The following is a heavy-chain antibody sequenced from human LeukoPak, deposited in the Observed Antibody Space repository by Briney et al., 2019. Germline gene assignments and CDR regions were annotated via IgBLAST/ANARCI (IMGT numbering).Heavy chain of an antibody. CDR1: GFTFSIYA. V-gene: IGHV3-64*02. CDR2: ISSNGGST. J-gene: IGHJ3*02. Sequence: PGGSQRLSCAPSGFTFSIYAMHWARQAPGKGLEYVSAISSNGGSTYYADSVKGRFTISRDNSKNTLYLQINSLRAEDTAVYYCASSPDSLGNFDIWGQGTMVTVSS. D-gene: IGHD3-16*01. CDR3: ASSPDSLGNFDI.